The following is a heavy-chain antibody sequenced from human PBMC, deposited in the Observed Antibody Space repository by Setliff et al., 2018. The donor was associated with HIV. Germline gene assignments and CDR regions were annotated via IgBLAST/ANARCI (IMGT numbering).Heavy chain of an antibody. V-gene: IGHV1-69*13. CDR2: IIPVFGTA. CDR1: GGTFSGSA. D-gene: IGHD3-16*01. CDR3: ARSRGTWGTSFGY. J-gene: IGHJ4*02. Sequence: SVKVSCKASGGTFSGSAINWVRQAPGQGLEWMGGIIPVFGTAHYAQRFQARVTITADHSTSTAYVQMSNLRIEDTAVYYCARSRGTWGTSFGYWGRGTLVTVSS.